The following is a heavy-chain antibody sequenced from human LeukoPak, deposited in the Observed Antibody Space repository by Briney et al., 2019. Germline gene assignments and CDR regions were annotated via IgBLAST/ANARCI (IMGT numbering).Heavy chain of an antibody. J-gene: IGHJ4*02. V-gene: IGHV3-30*18. Sequence: GGSLRLSCAASGFTFSSFAMRWVRQPPGKGLEWGGLISNEGSNKHYAASVKGRFTISRDNSRNTLYLQMDSLRAEDTAVYHCAKSKLSARDSGAYYYPVGYWGRGTLVTVSS. CDR2: ISNEGSNK. CDR3: AKSKLSARDSGAYYYPVGY. D-gene: IGHD3-22*01. CDR1: GFTFSSFA.